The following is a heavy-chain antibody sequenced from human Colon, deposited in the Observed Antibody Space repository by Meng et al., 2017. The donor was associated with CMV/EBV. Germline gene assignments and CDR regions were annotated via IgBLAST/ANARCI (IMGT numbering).Heavy chain of an antibody. CDR3: ARDQGTAAYSSSSCDWGYYYGMDL. V-gene: IGHV1-2*02. CDR2: INPNSGGT. D-gene: IGHD6-6*01. J-gene: IGHJ6*02. Sequence: SVTVSCQASVYTFTRYYMHWVRQAPGQGLEWMGWINPNSGGTNYAQKFQGRVTMTRDTSISTAYMELSRLRSDDTAVYYCARDQGTAAYSSSSCDWGYYYGMDLWGQGTPVTVSS. CDR1: VYTFTRYY.